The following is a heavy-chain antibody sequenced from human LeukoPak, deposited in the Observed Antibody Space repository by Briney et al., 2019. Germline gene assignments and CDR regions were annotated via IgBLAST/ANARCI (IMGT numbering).Heavy chain of an antibody. CDR3: ATGPGHMTTVTHYYYYMDV. CDR2: INPSGGST. D-gene: IGHD4-17*01. CDR1: GYTFTSYY. V-gene: IGHV1-46*01. J-gene: IGHJ6*03. Sequence: ASVKVSCRASGYTFTSYYMHWVRQAPGQGLEWMGIINPSGGSTSYAQKFQGRVTMTRDTSTSTVYMELSSLRSEDTAVYYCATGPGHMTTVTHYYYYMDVWGKGTTVTISS.